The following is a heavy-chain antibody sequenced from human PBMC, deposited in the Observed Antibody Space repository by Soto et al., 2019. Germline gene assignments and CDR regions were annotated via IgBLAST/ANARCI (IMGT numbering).Heavy chain of an antibody. CDR3: ARAELKVRGEVNWFDP. Sequence: ASVKVSCKASGGTFSSYAISWVRQAPGQGLEWMGCIIPIFGTANYAQKFQGRVTITADESTSTAYMELSSLRYEDTAVYYCARAELKVRGEVNWFDPWGQRTLGTVSS. V-gene: IGHV1-69*13. CDR2: IIPIFGTA. D-gene: IGHD3-10*01. CDR1: GGTFSSYA. J-gene: IGHJ5*02.